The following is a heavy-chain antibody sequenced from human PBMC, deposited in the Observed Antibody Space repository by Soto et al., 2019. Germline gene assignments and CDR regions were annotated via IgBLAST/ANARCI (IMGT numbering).Heavy chain of an antibody. J-gene: IGHJ5*02. CDR2: IFQSGST. V-gene: IGHV4-4*02. D-gene: IGHD6-19*01. Sequence: SETLSLTCGVSGGTIRSPDWWTWVRQPPGKGLEWIGEIFQSGSTNYTPSLESRVTISVDKSKNQFSLTLTSVTAADTAVYFCARGRGRYSSGWSWFDPWGQGILVPVS. CDR3: ARGRGRYSSGWSWFDP. CDR1: GGTIRSPDW.